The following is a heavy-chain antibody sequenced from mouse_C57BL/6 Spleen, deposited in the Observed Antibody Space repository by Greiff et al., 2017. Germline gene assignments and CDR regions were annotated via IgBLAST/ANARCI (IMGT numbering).Heavy chain of an antibody. Sequence: VQLQQSGAELMKPGASVKLSCTATGYTITGYWIEWVKQRPGHGLEWIGEILTGSGSTNDNEKFKGKATVTADTSSNTAYMQLSSRTTEDSSIYYGASSDGPWGQGTSVTVSS. D-gene: IGHD2-3*01. J-gene: IGHJ4*01. CDR1: GYTITGYW. V-gene: IGHV1-9*01. CDR2: ILTGSGST. CDR3: ASSDGP.